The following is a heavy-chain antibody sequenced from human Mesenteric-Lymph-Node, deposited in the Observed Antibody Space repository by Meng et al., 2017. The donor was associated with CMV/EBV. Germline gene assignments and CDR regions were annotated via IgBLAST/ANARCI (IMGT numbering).Heavy chain of an antibody. J-gene: IGHJ6*02. CDR1: GYTFTNYD. CDR3: ARRGLWCSSSSCYMLYAVDV. V-gene: IGHV1-8*01. CDR2: MHPNNGNT. Sequence: ASVPVSCKTSGYTFTNYDIIWVRQATGQGLEWMGWMHPNNGNTDYAQKFEGRVTMTRSTSITTAYMELSSLKSEDTAVYYCARRGLWCSSSSCYMLYAVDVWGQGTTVTVSS. D-gene: IGHD2-2*02.